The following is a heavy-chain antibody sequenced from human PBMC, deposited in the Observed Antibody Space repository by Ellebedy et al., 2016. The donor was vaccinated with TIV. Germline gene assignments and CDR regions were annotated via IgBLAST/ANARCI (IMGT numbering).Heavy chain of an antibody. CDR1: GGSFSGYY. Sequence: MPSETLSLTCAVYGGSFSGYYWSWIRQSPGKGLEWIGYIYARGSTNYNSSLKSRVTISVDTSKNQFSLHLSSVTAADTAVYYCARHDYGDYPLDYWGQGTLVTVSS. J-gene: IGHJ4*01. D-gene: IGHD4-17*01. CDR2: IYARGST. CDR3: ARHDYGDYPLDY. V-gene: IGHV4-59*08.